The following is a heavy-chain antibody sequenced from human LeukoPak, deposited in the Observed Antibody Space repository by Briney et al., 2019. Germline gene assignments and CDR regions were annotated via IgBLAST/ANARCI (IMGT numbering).Heavy chain of an antibody. J-gene: IGHJ4*02. CDR1: GASITSYY. V-gene: IGHV4-59*01. CDR2: IYHTGNI. CDR3: ARFGSGWWYNDY. Sequence: SGTLSLTCAVSGASITSYYWTWIRQPPGKGLEWIGYIYHTGNIKYNPSLNSRVTISIDTSKNQFSLKLSSVTAADTAVYYCARFGSGWWYNDYWGQGTLVTVSS. D-gene: IGHD6-19*01.